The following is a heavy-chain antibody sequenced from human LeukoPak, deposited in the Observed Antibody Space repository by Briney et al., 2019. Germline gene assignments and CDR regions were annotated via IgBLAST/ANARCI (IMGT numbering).Heavy chain of an antibody. CDR1: GFTFTSYS. CDR3: AKGGKWDVTPFDY. CDR2: ISGGGGST. J-gene: IGHJ4*02. D-gene: IGHD1-26*01. Sequence: GGSLRLSCAASGFTFTSYSMNWVRKAPGKGLEWVSTISGGGGSTYYADSVKGRFTISRDNSKNTLYLQVNSLRAEDTAVYYCAKGGKWDVTPFDYWGQGTLVTVSS. V-gene: IGHV3-23*01.